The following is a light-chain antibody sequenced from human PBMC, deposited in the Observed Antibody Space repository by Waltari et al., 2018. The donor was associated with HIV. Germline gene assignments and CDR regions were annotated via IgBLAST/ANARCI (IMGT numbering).Light chain of an antibody. V-gene: IGLV1-47*01. CDR2: KNN. Sequence: QSVLTQSPSASGTPGQRVTISCSGSSSNIGRNYVYWYQQLPGTAPKLLIYKNNQRPSGVPDRFSGSKSGTSASLAISGLRSEDDADYYCAAWDDSLSGYVFGTGTKVTVL. CDR1: SSNIGRNY. CDR3: AAWDDSLSGYV. J-gene: IGLJ1*01.